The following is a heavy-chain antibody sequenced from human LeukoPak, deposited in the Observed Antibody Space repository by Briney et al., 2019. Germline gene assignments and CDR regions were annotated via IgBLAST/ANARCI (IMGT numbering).Heavy chain of an antibody. J-gene: IGHJ4*02. CDR2: IYSGGST. D-gene: IGHD3-22*01. Sequence: GGSLRLSCAASGFTVSSNYMSWVRQAPGKGLEWVSVIYSGGSTYYADSVKGRFTISRDNSKNTVDPQMNSLRAEDTAVYYCARGHDYDSSVAYWGQGTLVTVSS. V-gene: IGHV3-66*01. CDR1: GFTVSSNY. CDR3: ARGHDYDSSVAY.